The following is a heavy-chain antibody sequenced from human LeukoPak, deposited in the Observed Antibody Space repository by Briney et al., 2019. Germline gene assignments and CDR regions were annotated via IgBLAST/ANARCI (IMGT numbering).Heavy chain of an antibody. D-gene: IGHD3-10*01. V-gene: IGHV3-74*01. Sequence: PGGSLRLSCAASGYTFSRYWMHWVRPGPGKGLVWVSRINEDGSSTSYAESVRGRFTISRDNAKNTLYLQMNSLRAEDAAVYYCTTDTFGARDSWGQGNLVTVSS. CDR2: INEDGSST. J-gene: IGHJ4*02. CDR3: TTDTFGARDS. CDR1: GYTFSRYW.